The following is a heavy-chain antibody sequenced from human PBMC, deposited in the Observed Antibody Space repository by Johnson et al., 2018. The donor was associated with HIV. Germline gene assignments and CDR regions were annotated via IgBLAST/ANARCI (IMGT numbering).Heavy chain of an antibody. J-gene: IGHJ3*02. CDR3: AKAGAGGSAFDI. CDR2: ISRSGSTI. V-gene: IGHV3-11*04. CDR1: GFTFSDSY. D-gene: IGHD1-26*01. Sequence: QVQLVESGGGLVKPGGSLRLSCAASGFTFSDSYMSWIRQAPGKGLAWVSYISRSGSTIYYADSVKGRFTISRANAKNSLYLPMNSLRAEDTAVYYCAKAGAGGSAFDIWGQGTMVTVSS.